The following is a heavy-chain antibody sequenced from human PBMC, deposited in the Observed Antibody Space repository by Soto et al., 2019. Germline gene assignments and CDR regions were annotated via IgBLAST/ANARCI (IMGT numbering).Heavy chain of an antibody. CDR3: ANFEYSGSSGFYYYSGMDV. Sequence: QVQLQESGPGLVKPSQTLSLTCAVSGGSITRDNFFWYWIRQRPGKGLEWIGYIHHSGATYYNPSLRIRVVISIDKAKNHFSLHLTSVTAADTAVYYCANFEYSGSSGFYYYSGMDVWGQGTTATVSS. CDR1: GGSITRDNFF. V-gene: IGHV4-31*11. D-gene: IGHD5-12*01. J-gene: IGHJ6*02. CDR2: IHHSGAT.